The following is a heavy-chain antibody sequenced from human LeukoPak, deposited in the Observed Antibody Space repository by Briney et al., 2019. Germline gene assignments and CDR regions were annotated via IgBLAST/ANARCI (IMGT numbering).Heavy chain of an antibody. CDR1: GFTFSSYG. V-gene: IGHV3-7*01. CDR3: ARTRPDRNWFDP. Sequence: GGSLRLSCAASGFTFSSYGMHWVRQAPGKGLEWVANIKQDGSEKYYVDSVKGRFTISRDNAKNSLYLQMNSLRAEDTAVYYCARTRPDRNWFDPWGQGTLVTVSS. CDR2: IKQDGSEK. J-gene: IGHJ5*02.